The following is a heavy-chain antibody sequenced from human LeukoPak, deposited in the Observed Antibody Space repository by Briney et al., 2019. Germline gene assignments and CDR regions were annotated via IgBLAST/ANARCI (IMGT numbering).Heavy chain of an antibody. CDR1: GGTFTSYD. J-gene: IGHJ4*02. CDR2: MNPNSGNT. D-gene: IGHD6-19*01. CDR3: ASLLTYSSGWFLY. Sequence: ASVKVSCKASGGTFTSYDINWVRQATGQGLEWMGWMNPNSGNTGYAQKFQGRVTITRNTSISTAYMELSSLRSEDTAVYYCASLLTYSSGWFLYWGQGTLVTVSS. V-gene: IGHV1-8*03.